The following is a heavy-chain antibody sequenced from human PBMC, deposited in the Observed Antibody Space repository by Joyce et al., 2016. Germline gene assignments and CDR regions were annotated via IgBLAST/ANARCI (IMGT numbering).Heavy chain of an antibody. J-gene: IGHJ2*01. CDR1: GFTFSDYG. CDR2: IWYDGSRE. V-gene: IGHV3-33*01. CDR3: AGPDWYFDL. D-gene: IGHD1-14*01. Sequence: QVQLVESGGGVVQPGRSLRLSCAASGFTFSDYGMHWVRQAPGKGLEWVAMIWYDGSREYYIDAGKGRFTISRDNSKKTLYLQMNSLRAEDTAVYYCAGPDWYFDLWGRGTLVTVSS.